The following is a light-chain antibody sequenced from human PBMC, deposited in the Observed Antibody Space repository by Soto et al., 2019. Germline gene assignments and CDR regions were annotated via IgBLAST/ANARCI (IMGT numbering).Light chain of an antibody. CDR1: LHVNSS. CDR3: QQYNGWPIT. J-gene: IGKJ5*01. V-gene: IGKV3D-15*01. Sequence: LTQSPATRPCSPGQRATLSCMASLHVNSSLAWYQRKPGQAPRLLISGASSRAADIPDRFSGGGSGTEFTLTISSLQSEDFAVYYCQQYNGWPITFGQGTRLENK. CDR2: GAS.